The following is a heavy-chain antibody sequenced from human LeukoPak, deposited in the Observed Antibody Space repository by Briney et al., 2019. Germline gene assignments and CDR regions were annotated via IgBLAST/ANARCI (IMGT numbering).Heavy chain of an antibody. CDR3: PILQYSSSWSRGFDP. CDR1: RGSLTVYY. CDR2: INHSGST. J-gene: IGHJ5*02. V-gene: IGHV4-34*01. D-gene: IGHD6-13*01. Sequence: SETLSLTCAVYRGSLTVYYWSWIRQPPGKGLEWIGEINHSGSTNDNPSLTSRVTISVDTSKNQFPLKLSSVTAADTAVYYCPILQYSSSWSRGFDPWGQGTLVTVSS.